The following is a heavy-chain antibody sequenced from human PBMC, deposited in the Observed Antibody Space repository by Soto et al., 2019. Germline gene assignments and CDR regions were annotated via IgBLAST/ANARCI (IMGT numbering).Heavy chain of an antibody. CDR1: GYSLTSYW. CDR2: IYPGDSDT. D-gene: IGHD2-2*01. V-gene: IGHV5-51*01. Sequence: GESLKISCKGSGYSLTSYWIGWVRQMPGKGLEWMGIIYPGDSDTRYSPSFQGQVTISADKSISTAYLQWSSLKASDTAMYYCARQLLVPAAIVYYYYYDGMDVWGQGTTVTVSS. CDR3: ARQLLVPAAIVYYYYYDGMDV. J-gene: IGHJ6*02.